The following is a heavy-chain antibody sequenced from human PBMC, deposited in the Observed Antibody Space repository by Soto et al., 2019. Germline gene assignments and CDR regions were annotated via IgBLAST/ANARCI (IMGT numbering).Heavy chain of an antibody. J-gene: IGHJ6*02. D-gene: IGHD3-16*02. CDR3: ARWPQPRYTADPYAVDV. V-gene: IGHV1-69*11. Sequence: GASVKVSCKASGGTFSSSGFSWVRQAPGQGLEWMGMIVPSLGTTNYAQKFQARVTITADEVTSTAYMELRSLRSEDTAVYYCARWPQPRYTADPYAVDVWGEGTRVTVS. CDR1: GGTFSSSG. CDR2: IVPSLGTT.